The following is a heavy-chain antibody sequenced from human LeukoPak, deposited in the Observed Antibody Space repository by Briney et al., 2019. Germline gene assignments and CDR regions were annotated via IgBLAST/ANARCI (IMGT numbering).Heavy chain of an antibody. Sequence: WXXIRQPPGKGLEWIGEINHSGSANYNPSLKSRVTISVDTSKNQFSLKLSSVTAADTAVYYCASLNYYDSSGYYLGVLNWFDPWGQGTLVTVSS. J-gene: IGHJ5*02. D-gene: IGHD3-22*01. CDR2: INHSGSA. V-gene: IGHV4-34*01. CDR3: ASLNYYDSSGYYLGVLNWFDP.